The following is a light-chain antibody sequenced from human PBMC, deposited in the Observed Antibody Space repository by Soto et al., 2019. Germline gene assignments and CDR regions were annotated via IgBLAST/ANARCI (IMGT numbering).Light chain of an antibody. J-gene: IGLJ1*01. CDR2: DVS. Sequence: QSVLTQPASVSGSPGQSITISCTGTISDVGGYNFVSWYQQYPGKAPKLMICDVSNRPSGVSNRFSGSKSGNTDSLTISGLQAEDEADYYCSSFTGSNYVFGTGTKVTVL. CDR1: ISDVGGYNF. CDR3: SSFTGSNYV. V-gene: IGLV2-14*03.